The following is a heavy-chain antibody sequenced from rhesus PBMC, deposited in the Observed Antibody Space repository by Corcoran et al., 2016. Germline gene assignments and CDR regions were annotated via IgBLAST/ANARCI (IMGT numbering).Heavy chain of an antibody. V-gene: IGHV4S10*01. Sequence: QVKLQESGPGVVKPSATLSLTCAVSGGSITDSYRWSWIRPPPGKGLKWIGYIYGSSTSTNYKPHLKSRVTISKDTSKNQFSLKLSSVTAADTAVYYCARDWDAFDFWGQGLRVTVSS. CDR1: GGSITDSYR. CDR2: IYGSSTST. J-gene: IGHJ3*01. CDR3: ARDWDAFDF.